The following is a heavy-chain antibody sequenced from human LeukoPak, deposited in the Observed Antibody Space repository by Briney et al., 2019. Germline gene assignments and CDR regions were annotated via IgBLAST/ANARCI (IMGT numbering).Heavy chain of an antibody. CDR2: IYYSGST. D-gene: IGHD3-3*01. CDR1: GGSISSYY. J-gene: IGHJ3*02. V-gene: IGHV4-59*01. Sequence: SETLSLTCTASGGSISSYYWSWIRQPPGKGLEWIGYIYYSGSTNCNPSLKSRVTISVDTSKNQFSLKLSSVTAADTAVYYCARANFWSGYTKGAFDIWGQGTMVTVSS. CDR3: ARANFWSGYTKGAFDI.